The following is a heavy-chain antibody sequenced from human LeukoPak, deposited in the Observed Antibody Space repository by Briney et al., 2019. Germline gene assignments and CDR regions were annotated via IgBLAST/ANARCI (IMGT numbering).Heavy chain of an antibody. CDR2: IYSGGGT. CDR1: GFTVSSNY. D-gene: IGHD3-22*01. Sequence: PGGSLRLSCAASGFTVSSNYMSWVRQAPGKGLEWVSVIYSGGGTYYADSVKGRFTISRDNSKNTLFLQMNSLRAEDTAVYYCARELTTFYYDISGYYGYAFDIWGQGTMVTVSS. J-gene: IGHJ3*02. V-gene: IGHV3-66*01. CDR3: ARELTTFYYDISGYYGYAFDI.